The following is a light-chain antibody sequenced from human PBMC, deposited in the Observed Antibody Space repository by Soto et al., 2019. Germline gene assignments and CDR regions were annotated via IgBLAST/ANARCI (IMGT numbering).Light chain of an antibody. Sequence: VLTQSPGTLSLSPRARATLSCRASQSVGTSLNWYQQKPGQAPRLLIYDASRRAPAIPARFSGSGSGTDFTLTISSLEPEDFATYYCQQRDNWPPITFGQGTRLEIK. CDR2: DAS. V-gene: IGKV3-11*01. CDR3: QQRDNWPPIT. CDR1: QSVGTS. J-gene: IGKJ5*01.